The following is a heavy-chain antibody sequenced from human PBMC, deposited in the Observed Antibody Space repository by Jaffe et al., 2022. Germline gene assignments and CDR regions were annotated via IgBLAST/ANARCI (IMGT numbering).Heavy chain of an antibody. CDR1: VGSIGSADFY. V-gene: IGHV4-61*02. D-gene: IGHD6-13*01. CDR3: ARGRSAVGGSYLDY. Sequence: QVQLQESGPGLVRPSQTLSLTCTVSVGSIGSADFYLSWIRQPAGKGLEWIGRIDRGGNTNYNPSLKSRVTMSVDTSKNQFSLNLSSVTAADTAVYYCARGRSAVGGSYLDYWGQGTLVTVSS. CDR2: IDRGGNT. J-gene: IGHJ4*02.